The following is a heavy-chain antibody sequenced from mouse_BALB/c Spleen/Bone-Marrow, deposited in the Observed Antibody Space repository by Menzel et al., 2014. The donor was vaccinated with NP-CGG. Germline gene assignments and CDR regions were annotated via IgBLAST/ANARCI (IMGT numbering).Heavy chain of an antibody. CDR2: IYPGNSDT. D-gene: IGHD2-3*01. CDR1: GYTFTIYW. V-gene: IGHV1-5*01. J-gene: IGHJ4*01. Sequence: VQLKHSGTVLARPGASVKMSCKASGYTFTIYWMHWVKQRPGQGLEWIGAIYPGNSDTSYNQKFKGKAKLTAVTSTSTAYMELSSLTNEDSAVYYCTRSMGFYYAMDYWGQGTSVTVSS. CDR3: TRSMGFYYAMDY.